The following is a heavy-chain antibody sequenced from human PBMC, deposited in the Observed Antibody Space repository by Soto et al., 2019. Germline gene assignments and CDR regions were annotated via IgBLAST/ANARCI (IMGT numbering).Heavy chain of an antibody. CDR2: IWYDGSNK. Sequence: QVQLVESGGGVVQPGRSLRLSCAASGFTFSSYGMHWVRQAPGKGLEWVAVIWYDGSNKYYADSVKGRFTISRDNSKNTLYLQMNSLRAEDTAVYYCARAHIMPHAFDIWGQGTMVTVSS. D-gene: IGHD2-2*01. J-gene: IGHJ3*02. CDR3: ARAHIMPHAFDI. V-gene: IGHV3-33*01. CDR1: GFTFSSYG.